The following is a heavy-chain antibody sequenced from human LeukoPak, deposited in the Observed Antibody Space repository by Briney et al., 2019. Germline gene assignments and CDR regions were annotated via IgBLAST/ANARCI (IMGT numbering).Heavy chain of an antibody. CDR1: GGSFSSHY. D-gene: IGHD6-19*01. Sequence: SETLSLTCGVSGGSFSSHYWTWIRQPPGKGLECIGEINPRGSTNYNPSLESRVTVSADTSRNQLSLSLTSVTAADSAVYFCARGLRQGSAWSWGPKEKSYQYMDVWGTGTTVIVSS. CDR2: INPRGST. CDR3: ARGLRQGSAWSWGPKEKSYQYMDV. V-gene: IGHV4-34*01. J-gene: IGHJ6*04.